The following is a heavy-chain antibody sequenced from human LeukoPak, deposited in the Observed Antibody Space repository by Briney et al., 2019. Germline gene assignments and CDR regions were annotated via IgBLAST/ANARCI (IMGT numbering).Heavy chain of an antibody. J-gene: IGHJ3*02. CDR3: ARGGYFDAFDI. D-gene: IGHD3-22*01. Sequence: GSLRLPCAASGFTFSSYAMYWVRQAPGKGLEYVSAISSNGGSTYYANSVKGRFTISRDNSKNTLYLQMGSLRAEDMAVYYCARGGYFDAFDIWGQGTMVTVSS. CDR1: GFTFSSYA. CDR2: ISSNGGST. V-gene: IGHV3-64*01.